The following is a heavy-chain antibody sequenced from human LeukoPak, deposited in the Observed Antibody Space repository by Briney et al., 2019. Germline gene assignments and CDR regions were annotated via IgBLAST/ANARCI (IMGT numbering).Heavy chain of an antibody. J-gene: IGHJ4*02. Sequence: SETLSLTCTVSGDSISSTSYYWGWIRQPPGKGLEWIGSIYYSGNTYYSPSLESRVTISVDTSKNQFSLKLSSVTAADTAVYYCAADSSGYYYGPYWGQGTLVTVSS. CDR1: GDSISSTSYY. CDR2: IYYSGNT. V-gene: IGHV4-39*01. D-gene: IGHD3-22*01. CDR3: AADSSGYYYGPY.